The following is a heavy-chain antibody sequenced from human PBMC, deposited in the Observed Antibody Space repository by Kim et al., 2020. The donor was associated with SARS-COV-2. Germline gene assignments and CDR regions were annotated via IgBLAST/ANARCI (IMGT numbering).Heavy chain of an antibody. D-gene: IGHD3-10*01. V-gene: IGHV3-13*01. Sequence: GGSLRLSCAASGFTFSSYDMHWVRQATGKGLEWVSAIGTAGDTYYPGSVKGRFTISRENAKNSLYLQMNSLRAGDTAVYYCARVTMVRGVENYGMDVWGQGTTVTV. CDR3: ARVTMVRGVENYGMDV. J-gene: IGHJ6*02. CDR1: GFTFSSYD. CDR2: IGTAGDT.